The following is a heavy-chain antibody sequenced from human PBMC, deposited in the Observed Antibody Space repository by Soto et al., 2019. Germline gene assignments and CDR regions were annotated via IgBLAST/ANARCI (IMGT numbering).Heavy chain of an antibody. CDR2: IYYSGST. CDR1: GVSNSGSRYY. V-gene: IGHV4-39*01. CDR3: ARGGIPPSGYGIAYAMDV. J-gene: IGHJ6*02. D-gene: IGHD1-26*01. Sequence: SETLSLTCTVSGVSNSGSRYYWGWIRQPPGRGLEWIGNIYYSGSTYYTPALKSRVTLSVDTSKNQFSLNLNSVTAADTAVYYCARGGIPPSGYGIAYAMDVWGQGTTVTVSS.